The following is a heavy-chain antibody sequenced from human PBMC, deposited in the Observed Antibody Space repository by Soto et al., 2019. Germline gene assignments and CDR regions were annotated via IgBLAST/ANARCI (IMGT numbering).Heavy chain of an antibody. CDR3: ARDKAGLGRYGMDV. CDR2: INYNGNT. D-gene: IGHD7-27*01. CDR1: GVSFSGYY. Sequence: QVRLQQWGAGLLKPPETLSLTCAASGVSFSGYYWSWIRQPPGKGLEWIGEINYNGNTKYNPSLKSRAIISIERSKNQFSLNLTSVTAADTAVYYCARDKAGLGRYGMDVWGQGTTVTVSS. J-gene: IGHJ6*02. V-gene: IGHV4-34*01.